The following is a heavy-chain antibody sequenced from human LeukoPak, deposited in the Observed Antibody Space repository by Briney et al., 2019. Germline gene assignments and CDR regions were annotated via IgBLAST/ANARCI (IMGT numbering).Heavy chain of an antibody. CDR2: MNPNSGNT. CDR1: GYTFTSYD. CDR3: ARGNSKRYCSGGSCYWFDP. Sequence: ASVKVSCKASGYTFTSYDIYWVRQATGQGFEWMGWMNPNSGNTGYVQKFQGRVTMTRDTSISTAYKELSSLRSEDTAVYYCARGNSKRYCSGGSCYWFDPWGQGTLVTVSS. V-gene: IGHV1-8*01. J-gene: IGHJ5*02. D-gene: IGHD2-15*01.